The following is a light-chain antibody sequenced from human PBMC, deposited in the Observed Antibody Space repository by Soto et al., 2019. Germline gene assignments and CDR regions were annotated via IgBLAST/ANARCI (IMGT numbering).Light chain of an antibody. CDR3: QQYNKWPLT. Sequence: IVLTQSPAFLSVSPGERATVSCRASQSVSSNLAWYQQKPGQAPRLLIYGASTRATGIPARFSGSGSGTEFTLTISSLQSEDFAVYYCQQYNKWPLTFGGGAKVDIK. J-gene: IGKJ4*01. CDR2: GAS. V-gene: IGKV3-15*01. CDR1: QSVSSN.